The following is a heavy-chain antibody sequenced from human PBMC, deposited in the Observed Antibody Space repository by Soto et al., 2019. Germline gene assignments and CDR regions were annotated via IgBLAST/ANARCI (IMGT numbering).Heavy chain of an antibody. D-gene: IGHD2-21*02. J-gene: IGHJ3*01. CDR1: GFSFTTYA. Sequence: EVQLVESGGDLVQPGGSLRLSCSASGFSFTTYAMHWVRQAPGKGLEYVSAISSNGRTTYYADSVKDRFTISRDNSKNTLFLQMSSLRTEDTAVYYCVKGVVTAPSLVGSAFDLWGQGTMVTVSS. CDR2: ISSNGRTT. V-gene: IGHV3-64D*08. CDR3: VKGVVTAPSLVGSAFDL.